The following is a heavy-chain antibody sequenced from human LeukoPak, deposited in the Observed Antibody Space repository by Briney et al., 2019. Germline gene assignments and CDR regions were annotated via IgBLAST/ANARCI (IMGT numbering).Heavy chain of an antibody. Sequence: GGSLRLSCAASGFTFSSYAMSWVRQAPGKGLEWVSAISGNGGSTYYADSVKGRFTISRDNSKNTLYLQMNSLRADDTAVYYCARLFAGTTGHWGQGTLVTVSS. CDR1: GFTFSSYA. CDR3: ARLFAGTTGH. D-gene: IGHD1-1*01. J-gene: IGHJ4*02. V-gene: IGHV3-23*01. CDR2: ISGNGGST.